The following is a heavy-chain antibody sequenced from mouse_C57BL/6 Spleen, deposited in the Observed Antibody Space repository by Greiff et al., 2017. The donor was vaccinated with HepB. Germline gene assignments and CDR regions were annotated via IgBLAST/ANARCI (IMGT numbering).Heavy chain of an antibody. V-gene: IGHV1-69*01. CDR2: IDPSDSYT. J-gene: IGHJ1*03. CDR3: ARGLGPHWYFDV. CDR1: GYTFTSYW. Sequence: QVQLQQPGAELVMPGASVKLSCTASGYTFTSYWMHWVKQRPGQGLEWIGEIDPSDSYTNYNQKFKGKSTLTVDKSSSTAYMQLSSLTSEDSAVYYCARGLGPHWYFDVWGTGTTVTVSS.